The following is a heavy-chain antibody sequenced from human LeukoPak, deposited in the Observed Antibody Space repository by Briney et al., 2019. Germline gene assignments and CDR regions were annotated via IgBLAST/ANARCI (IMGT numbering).Heavy chain of an antibody. D-gene: IGHD2-15*01. Sequence: GASVKVSCKASGGTFSTFGISWVRQAPGPGLEWMGGIIPMSGTVNNAQKFQGRVTITADKSTGTAYMELSSLRSDDTAVYYCARETGYAYCRAPLDYWGQGTLVTVSS. CDR1: GGTFSTFG. CDR3: ARETGYAYCRAPLDY. J-gene: IGHJ4*02. V-gene: IGHV1-69*06. CDR2: IIPMSGTV.